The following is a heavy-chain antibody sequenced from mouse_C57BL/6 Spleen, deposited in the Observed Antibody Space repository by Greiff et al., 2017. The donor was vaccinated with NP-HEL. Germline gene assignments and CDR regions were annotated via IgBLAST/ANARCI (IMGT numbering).Heavy chain of an antibody. CDR1: GYAFSSSW. CDR2: IYPGDGDT. Sequence: QVQLQQSGPELVKPGASVKISCKASGYAFSSSWMNWVKQRPGKGLEWIGRIYPGDGDTNYNGKFKGKATLTADKSSSTAYMQLSSLTSEDSAVYFCARESLRHYFDYWGQGTTLTVSS. V-gene: IGHV1-82*01. CDR3: ARESLRHYFDY. J-gene: IGHJ2*01. D-gene: IGHD1-2*01.